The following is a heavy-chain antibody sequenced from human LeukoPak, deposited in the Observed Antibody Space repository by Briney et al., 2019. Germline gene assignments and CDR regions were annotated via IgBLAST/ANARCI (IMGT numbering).Heavy chain of an antibody. D-gene: IGHD2/OR15-2a*01. CDR3: AREGPRGNSQFDY. J-gene: IGHJ4*02. V-gene: IGHV3-7*01. Sequence: PGGSLRLSCAASGFIFTNYFMSWVRQAPGKGLEWVASIKHDGSEKYYVDSVRGRFTISRDNSKNTLYLQMNSLRAEDTAVYYCAREGPRGNSQFDYWGQGTLVTVSS. CDR2: IKHDGSEK. CDR1: GFIFTNYF.